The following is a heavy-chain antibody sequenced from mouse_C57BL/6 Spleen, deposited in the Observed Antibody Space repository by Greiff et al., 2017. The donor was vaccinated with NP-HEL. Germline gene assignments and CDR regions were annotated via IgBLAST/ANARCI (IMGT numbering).Heavy chain of an antibody. Sequence: VKLQQSGPELVKPGASVKISCKASGYAFSSSWMNWVKQRPGKGLEWIGRIYPGDGDTNYNGKFKGKATLTADKSSSTAYMQLSSLTSEDSAVYFCARWLPFDYWGQGTTLTVSS. CDR2: IYPGDGDT. D-gene: IGHD2-2*01. J-gene: IGHJ2*01. V-gene: IGHV1-82*01. CDR3: ARWLPFDY. CDR1: GYAFSSSW.